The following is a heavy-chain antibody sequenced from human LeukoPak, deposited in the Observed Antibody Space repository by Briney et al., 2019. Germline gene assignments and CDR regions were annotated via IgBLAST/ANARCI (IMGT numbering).Heavy chain of an antibody. Sequence: GGSLRLSCAASGFTFSIYEMNWVRQAPGKGLEWVSYISSSGHSIYYADFVKGRFTISRDNAKNSLYLQMNSLRAEDTAVYYCASVHRALNYWGQGALVTVSS. CDR2: ISSSGHSI. CDR3: ASVHRALNY. V-gene: IGHV3-48*03. D-gene: IGHD1-1*01. CDR1: GFTFSIYE. J-gene: IGHJ4*02.